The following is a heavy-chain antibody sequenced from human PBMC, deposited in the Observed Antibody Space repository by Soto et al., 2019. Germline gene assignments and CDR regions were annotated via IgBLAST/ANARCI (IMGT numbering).Heavy chain of an antibody. Sequence: ASVKVSCKASGYTFTSYGISWVRQAPGQGLEWMGWISAYNGNTNYAQKLQGRVTMTTDTSTSTAYMELRSLRSEDTAVYYCARGAIAAAGTTPSDYWGQGTLVTVSS. D-gene: IGHD6-13*01. CDR3: ARGAIAAAGTTPSDY. CDR1: GYTFTSYG. J-gene: IGHJ4*02. V-gene: IGHV1-18*01. CDR2: ISAYNGNT.